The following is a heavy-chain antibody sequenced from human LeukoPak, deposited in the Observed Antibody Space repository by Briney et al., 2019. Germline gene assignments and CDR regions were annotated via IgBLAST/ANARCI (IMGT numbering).Heavy chain of an antibody. J-gene: IGHJ4*02. D-gene: IGHD3-10*01. CDR1: GYSLTELS. Sequence: ASVKVSCKVSGYSLTELSMHWVRQAPGKGLEWMGGFDLEDGETIYAQKFQGRVTMTEDTSTDTAYMELSSLRSEDTAVYYCALYYYGSGSYYPTYYFDYWGQGTLVTVSS. V-gene: IGHV1-24*01. CDR3: ALYYYGSGSYYPTYYFDY. CDR2: FDLEDGET.